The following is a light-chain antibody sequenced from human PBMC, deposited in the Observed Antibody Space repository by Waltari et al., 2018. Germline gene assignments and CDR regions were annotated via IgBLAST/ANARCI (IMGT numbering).Light chain of an antibody. V-gene: IGLV2-23*02. CDR2: EVT. J-gene: IGLJ2*01. Sequence: SALPQPASVSGSPAQSITISCRGASSGFGSYYLFFWYQQHPGKAPKVMIYEVTKRASGVSDRFSGSRSGNTASLTISGLQPEDEAEYYCGSYAGSGTLDVVFGGGTKLTVL. CDR3: GSYAGSGTLDVV. CDR1: SSGFGSYYL.